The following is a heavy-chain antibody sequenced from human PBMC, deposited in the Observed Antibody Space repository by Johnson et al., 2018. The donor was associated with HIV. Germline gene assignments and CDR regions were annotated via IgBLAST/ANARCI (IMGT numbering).Heavy chain of an antibody. J-gene: IGHJ3*02. CDR3: ASSSPRDAFDI. CDR1: GFTFSSYA. CDR2: IRYDGSNK. Sequence: VQLVESGGGVVQPGRSLRLSCAASGFTFSSYAMHWVRQAPAKGLEWVAVIRYDGSNKYYADSVKGRFTISRDNAEKSLYLQMNSLRAEDTAVYYCASSSPRDAFDIWGQGTMVTVSS. V-gene: IGHV3-33*08.